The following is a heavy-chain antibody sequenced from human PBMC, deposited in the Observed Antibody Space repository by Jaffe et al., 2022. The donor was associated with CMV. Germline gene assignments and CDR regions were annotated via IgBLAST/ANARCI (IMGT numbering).Heavy chain of an antibody. CDR3: ARDLIDQYDRSGHDAFDI. Sequence: QVQLVQSGAEMKRPGASVKVSCRASGYTFSHYYMHWVRQAPGQGLEWMGIIKPSGEDTRAAANFRGRFTMAMDTSTSTVYMELSSLTSEDTAMYYCARDLIDQYDRSGHDAFDIWGQGTMVTVSS. CDR1: GYTFSHYY. D-gene: IGHD3-22*01. V-gene: IGHV1-46*01. J-gene: IGHJ3*02. CDR2: IKPSGEDT.